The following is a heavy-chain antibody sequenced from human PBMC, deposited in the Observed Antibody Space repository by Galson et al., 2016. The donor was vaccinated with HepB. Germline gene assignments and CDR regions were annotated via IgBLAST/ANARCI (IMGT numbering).Heavy chain of an antibody. CDR1: GFSLTSTGVG. V-gene: IGHV2-5*01. Sequence: PALVKPTQTLTLTCSFSGFSLTSTGVGVGWIRQPPGKALEWLALIYWNDDKRYTPSLKSRLTITKDTSKNQVVLTMTNLDPVDTATYYCAQQTYFYPSGILRGWFDPWGQGTLVTVSS. J-gene: IGHJ5*02. D-gene: IGHD3-10*01. CDR3: AQQTYFYPSGILRGWFDP. CDR2: IYWNDDK.